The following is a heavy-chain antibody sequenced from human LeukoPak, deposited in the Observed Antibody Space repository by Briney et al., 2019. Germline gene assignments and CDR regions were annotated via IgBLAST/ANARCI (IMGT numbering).Heavy chain of an antibody. CDR2: IFDERNK. CDR3: ARDPIAAEPDYFDY. Sequence: GGSLRLPCSASGFNFGTYAMHWVRQAPGKGLEWVAVIFDERNKFVADSVKGRFTISRDNFKNTLYLQMNSLRDEDTAIYYCARDPIAAEPDYFDYWGQGTLVTVSS. D-gene: IGHD6-25*01. J-gene: IGHJ4*02. CDR1: GFNFGTYA. V-gene: IGHV3-30*04.